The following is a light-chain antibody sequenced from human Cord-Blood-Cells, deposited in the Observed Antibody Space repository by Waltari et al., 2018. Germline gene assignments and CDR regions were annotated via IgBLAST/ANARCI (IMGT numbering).Light chain of an antibody. J-gene: IGLJ3*02. V-gene: IGLV1-40*01. CDR2: GNS. Sequence: QSVLTQPPSVSGAPGQRVTISCTGSSSNIGAGYDVHWYQQLPGTAPKLLIYGNSNRPSGAPDRFSGSKSGTSASLAITGLQAEDEAYYYCQSYDSSLSGWVFGGGTKLTVL. CDR3: QSYDSSLSGWV. CDR1: SSNIGAGYD.